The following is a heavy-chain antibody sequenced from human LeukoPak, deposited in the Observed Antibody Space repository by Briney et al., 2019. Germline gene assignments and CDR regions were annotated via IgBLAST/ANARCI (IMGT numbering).Heavy chain of an antibody. CDR2: INHSGST. V-gene: IGHV4-34*01. Sequence: PSETLSLTCAVYGGSFSGYYWSWIRQPPGKGLEWIGEINHSGSTNYNPSLKSRVTISVDTSKNQFSLKLSSVTAADTAVYYCARADGSGRKWGQGTLVTVSS. CDR1: GGSFSGYY. J-gene: IGHJ4*02. CDR3: ARADGSGRK. D-gene: IGHD3-10*01.